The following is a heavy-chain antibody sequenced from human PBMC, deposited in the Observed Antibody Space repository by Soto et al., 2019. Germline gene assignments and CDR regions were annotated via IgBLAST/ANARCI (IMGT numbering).Heavy chain of an antibody. D-gene: IGHD3-9*01. Sequence: PSETLSLTCAVSGGSINNGGYSWSWLRQPPGKGLEWIGYISHGGNTYYNPSLRSRVIMSIDKSKNHFSLGLKSVTAADTATYYCARTPYDILTGRLDAFDIWGQGTMVTVSS. V-gene: IGHV4-30-2*01. CDR3: ARTPYDILTGRLDAFDI. J-gene: IGHJ3*02. CDR1: GGSINNGGYS. CDR2: ISHGGNT.